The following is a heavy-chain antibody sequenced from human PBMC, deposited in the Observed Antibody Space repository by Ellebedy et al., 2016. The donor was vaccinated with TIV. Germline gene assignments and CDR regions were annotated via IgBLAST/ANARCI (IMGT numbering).Heavy chain of an antibody. J-gene: IGHJ4*02. V-gene: IGHV3-23*01. CDR3: ARLGVIAAAGASDY. CDR1: GFTFSNYA. CDR2: ICPRSEYK. Sequence: PGGSLRLSCTASGFTFSNYAMAWVRQAPGKGLEWVSAICPRSEYKFYADSVKGRITISRDNSENTLFLQLHSLRGEDKAVYYCARLGVIAAAGASDYWGQGTLVIVSS. D-gene: IGHD6-13*01.